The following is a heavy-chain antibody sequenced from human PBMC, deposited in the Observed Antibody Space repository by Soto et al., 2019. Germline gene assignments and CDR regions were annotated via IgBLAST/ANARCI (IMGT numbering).Heavy chain of an antibody. CDR2: STGPGGST. V-gene: IGHV3-23*01. Sequence: GGSLRLSCAGSGFPFNNYAINWVRQGPGKGLEWVAASTGPGGSTYNEDSVKGRFTVSRDNSKKTVYLQLDSLRAEDTAVYYCARVYYYDSSGSGAFDIWGQGTMVTVSS. D-gene: IGHD3-22*01. J-gene: IGHJ3*02. CDR3: ARVYYYDSSGSGAFDI. CDR1: GFPFNNYA.